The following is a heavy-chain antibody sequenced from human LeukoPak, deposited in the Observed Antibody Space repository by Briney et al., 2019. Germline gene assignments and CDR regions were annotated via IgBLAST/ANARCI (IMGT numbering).Heavy chain of an antibody. D-gene: IGHD2-2*01. V-gene: IGHV1-46*01. CDR1: GYTFTSYY. CDR2: VNPSDSST. Sequence: ASVKVSCKASGYTFTSYYMHWVRQAPGQGLELMGIVNPSDSSTNYSQKFQGRVTMARDTSTSTVYMELSSLRSEDTPVYYCARALGYGSSASCSFFDGWGQGTLVTVSS. J-gene: IGHJ4*02. CDR3: ARALGYGSSASCSFFDG.